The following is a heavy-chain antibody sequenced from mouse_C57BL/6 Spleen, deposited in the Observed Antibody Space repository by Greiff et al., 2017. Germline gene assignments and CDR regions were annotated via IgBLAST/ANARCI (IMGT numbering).Heavy chain of an antibody. CDR3: APYSNYPAWFAY. J-gene: IGHJ3*01. V-gene: IGHV1-50*01. CDR1: GYTFTSYW. CDR2: IDPSDSYT. Sequence: QVQLQQPGAELVKPGASVKLSCKASGYTFTSYWMQWVKQRPGQGLEWIGEIDPSDSYTNYNQKFKGKATLTVDTSSSTAYMQLSSLPSEDSAVYYCAPYSNYPAWFAYWGQGTLVTVSA. D-gene: IGHD2-5*01.